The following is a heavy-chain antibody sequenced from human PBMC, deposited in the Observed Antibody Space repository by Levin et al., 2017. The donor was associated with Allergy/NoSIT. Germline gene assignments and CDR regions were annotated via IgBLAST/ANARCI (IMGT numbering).Heavy chain of an antibody. CDR3: ARVAGYSYGYYFDC. CDR2: IYLSGST. D-gene: IGHD5-18*01. J-gene: IGHJ4*02. Sequence: SETLSLTCAVSGGSISSGGYSWSWIRQPPGKGLEWIGNIYLSGSTYYNPSLKSRVTISVDRSKNQFTLTLSPATAADTAEYYCARVAGYSYGYYFDCWGQGTLVTVST. CDR1: GGSISSGGYS. V-gene: IGHV4-30-2*01.